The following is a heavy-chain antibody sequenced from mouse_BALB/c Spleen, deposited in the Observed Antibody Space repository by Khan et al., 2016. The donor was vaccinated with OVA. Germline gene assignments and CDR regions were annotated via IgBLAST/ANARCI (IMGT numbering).Heavy chain of an antibody. J-gene: IGHJ3*01. D-gene: IGHD2-2*01. CDR3: ARTGIYGYGRSWFAY. CDR2: ISSGSSTI. Sequence: EVELVESGGGLVQPGGSRKLSCAASGFTFSSFGMHWVRQAPEKGLEWVAYISSGSSTIYYADTVKGRFTISRDNPKNTLFMQMTSLRSEDTAMYYCARTGIYGYGRSWFAYWGQGTLVTVSA. V-gene: IGHV5-17*02. CDR1: GFTFSSFG.